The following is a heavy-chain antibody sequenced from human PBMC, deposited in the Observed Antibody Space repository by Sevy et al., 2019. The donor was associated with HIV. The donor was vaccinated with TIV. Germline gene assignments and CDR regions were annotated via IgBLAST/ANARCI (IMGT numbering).Heavy chain of an antibody. D-gene: IGHD3-22*01. CDR3: ARPYRTDPFYYSGSGGYYYPSYFDY. Sequence: GGSLRLSCAASGFTFSNYWMSWVRQAPGKGLEWVANIKQDGSEKYYVDSVKGRFTISRDNAKNSLYLQMNNLRAEDTAVYYCARPYRTDPFYYSGSGGYYYPSYFDYWGQGTLVTVSS. V-gene: IGHV3-7*01. CDR2: IKQDGSEK. CDR1: GFTFSNYW. J-gene: IGHJ4*02.